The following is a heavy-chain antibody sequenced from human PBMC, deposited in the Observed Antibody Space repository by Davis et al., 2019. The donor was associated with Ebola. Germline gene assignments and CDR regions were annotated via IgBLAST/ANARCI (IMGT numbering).Heavy chain of an antibody. D-gene: IGHD1-1*01. J-gene: IGHJ4*02. CDR3: ARAQFPTTSDH. V-gene: IGHV1-46*01. Sequence: AASVKVSCKASGYTFSTYGINWVRQAPGQGLEWMGIINPSGGSTSYAQKFQGRVTMTRDTSTSTAYMELRSLRSDDTAVYYCARAQFPTTSDHWGQGTLVTVSS. CDR2: INPSGGST. CDR1: GYTFSTYG.